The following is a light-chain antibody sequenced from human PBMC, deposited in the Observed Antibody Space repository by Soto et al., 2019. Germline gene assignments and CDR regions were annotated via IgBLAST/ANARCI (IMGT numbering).Light chain of an antibody. CDR1: SSNIGSNT. CDR3: AAWDDSLNGYV. Sequence: SVLTHPPSANRAAGQRVPITYSGSSSNIGSNTVNWYQQLPGTAPKLLIYSNNQRPSGVPDRFSGSKSGTSASLAISGLQSEDEADYYCAAWDDSLNGYVFGTGTKVTVL. J-gene: IGLJ1*01. CDR2: SNN. V-gene: IGLV1-44*01.